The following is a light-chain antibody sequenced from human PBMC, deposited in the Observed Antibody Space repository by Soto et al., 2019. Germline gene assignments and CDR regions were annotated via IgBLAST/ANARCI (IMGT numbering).Light chain of an antibody. CDR1: SSDVGGYNY. CDR2: EVS. J-gene: IGLJ3*02. CDR3: SSYTSSSTQV. V-gene: IGLV2-14*01. Sequence: QSALTQPASVSGSPGQSITISCSETSSDVGGYNYVSWYQQHPGKAPKLMIYEVSHRPSGVSNRFSGSKSANTASLTISGLQAEDEADYYCSSYTSSSTQVFGGGTKLTVL.